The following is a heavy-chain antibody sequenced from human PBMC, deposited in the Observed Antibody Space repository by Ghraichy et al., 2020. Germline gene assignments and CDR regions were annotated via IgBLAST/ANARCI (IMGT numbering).Heavy chain of an antibody. CDR1: GFVFRSYG. V-gene: IGHV3-30*18. D-gene: IGHD1-14*01. J-gene: IGHJ4*02. CDR2: ISYDETYK. Sequence: GGSLRLSCAASGFVFRSYGMHWVRQAPGKGLEWVAFISYDETYKYYADSVKGRFTIARDNAKDTLYLQMDSLRTEDTALYYCAKEQPRPLKVPDYWGQGTLVTVSS. CDR3: AKEQPRPLKVPDY.